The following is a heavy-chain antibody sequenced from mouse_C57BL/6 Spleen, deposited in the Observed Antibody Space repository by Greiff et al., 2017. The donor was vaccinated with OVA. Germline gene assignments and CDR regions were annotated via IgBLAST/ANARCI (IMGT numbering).Heavy chain of an antibody. V-gene: IGHV1-54*01. CDR1: GYAFTNYL. Sequence: QVQLQQSGAELVRPGTSVKVSCKASGYAFTNYLIEWVKQRPGQGLEWIGVINPGSGGTNYNEKFKGKATLTADKSSSTAYMQRSSLTSEDSAVYVCERSGGLRLYYFDYWGQGTTLTVSS. J-gene: IGHJ2*01. CDR3: ERSGGLRLYYFDY. CDR2: INPGSGGT. D-gene: IGHD2-4*01.